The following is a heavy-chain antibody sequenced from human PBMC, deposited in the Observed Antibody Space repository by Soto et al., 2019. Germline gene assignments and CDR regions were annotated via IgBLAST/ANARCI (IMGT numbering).Heavy chain of an antibody. V-gene: IGHV1-69*13. CDR3: ARGSDDFWSGYRNYYYGMDV. Sequence: ASVKVSCKASGGTFSSYAISWVRQAPGQGLEWMGGIIPIFGTANYAQKFQGRVTITADESTSTAYMELSSLRSEDTAVYYCARGSDDFWSGYRNYYYGMDVWGQGTTVTVSS. CDR1: GGTFSSYA. D-gene: IGHD3-3*01. CDR2: IIPIFGTA. J-gene: IGHJ6*02.